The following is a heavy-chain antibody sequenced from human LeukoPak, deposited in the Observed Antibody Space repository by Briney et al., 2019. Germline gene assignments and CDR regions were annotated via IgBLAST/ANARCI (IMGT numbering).Heavy chain of an antibody. CDR3: ANLYDILTGSHYPGYYMDV. Sequence: PSETLSLTCTVSGYSISSGYYWGWIRQPPGKGLEWIGEINHSGSTNYNPSLKGRVTISVDTSKNQFSPKLSSVTAADTAVYYCANLYDILTGSHYPGYYMDVWGKGTTVTISS. CDR2: INHSGST. CDR1: GYSISSGYY. V-gene: IGHV4-38-2*02. D-gene: IGHD3-9*01. J-gene: IGHJ6*03.